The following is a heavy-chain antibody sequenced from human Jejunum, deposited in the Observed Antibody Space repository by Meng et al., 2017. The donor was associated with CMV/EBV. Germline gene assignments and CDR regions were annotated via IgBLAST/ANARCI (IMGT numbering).Heavy chain of an antibody. CDR2: ISSSNTYI. CDR3: AREGYQRWFDP. D-gene: IGHD6-25*01. CDR1: GFPFNDYT. Sequence: AASGFPFNDYTMNWVRQAPGKGLEWVSSISSSNTYIYYADSVKGRFTISRDNAKNSLYLQMNNLRADDTAVYYCAREGYQRWFDPWGPGTMVTVSS. V-gene: IGHV3-21*01. J-gene: IGHJ5*02.